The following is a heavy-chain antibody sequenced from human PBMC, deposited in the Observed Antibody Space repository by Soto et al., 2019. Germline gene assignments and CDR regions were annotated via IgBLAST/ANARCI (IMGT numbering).Heavy chain of an antibody. CDR3: AKDPLRLGYCTNGVCLAFDY. V-gene: IGHV3-23*01. J-gene: IGHJ4*02. Sequence: GGSLRLSCAASGFTFSSYAMSWVRQAPGKGLEWVSAISGSGGSTYYADSVKGRFTISRDNSKNTLYLQMNSLRAEDTAVYYRAKDPLRLGYCTNGVCLAFDYWGQGTLVTVSS. CDR1: GFTFSSYA. CDR2: ISGSGGST. D-gene: IGHD2-8*01.